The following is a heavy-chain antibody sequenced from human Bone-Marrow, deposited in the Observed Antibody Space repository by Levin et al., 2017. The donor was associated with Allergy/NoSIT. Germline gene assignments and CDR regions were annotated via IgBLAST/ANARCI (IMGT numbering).Heavy chain of an antibody. CDR1: GFTFSSYS. CDR2: ISSSSSYI. D-gene: IGHD3-22*01. CDR3: ARGEGYYDSSGGGWFDP. Sequence: PGGSLRLSCAASGFTFSSYSMNWVRQAPGKGLEWVSSISSSSSYIYYADSVKGRFTISRDNAKNSLYLQMNSLRAEDTAVYYCARGEGYYDSSGGGWFDPWGQGTLVTVSS. J-gene: IGHJ5*02. V-gene: IGHV3-21*01.